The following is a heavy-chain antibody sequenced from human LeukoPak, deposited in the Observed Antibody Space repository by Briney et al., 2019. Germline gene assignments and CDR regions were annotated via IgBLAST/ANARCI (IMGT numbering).Heavy chain of an antibody. CDR2: IYPGDSDT. CDR3: ARLAGTLTIGYCSSTSCSNWFDP. V-gene: IGHV5-51*01. Sequence: GESLEISCKGSGYSFTSYWIGWVRQMPGKGLEWMGIIYPGDSDTRYSPSFQGQVTISADKSISTAYLQWSSLKASDTAMYYCARLAGTLTIGYCSSTSCSNWFDPWGQGTLATVSS. J-gene: IGHJ5*02. CDR1: GYSFTSYW. D-gene: IGHD2-2*01.